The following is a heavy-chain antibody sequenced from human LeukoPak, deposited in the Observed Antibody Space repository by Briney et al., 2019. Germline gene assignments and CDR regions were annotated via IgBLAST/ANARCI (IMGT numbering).Heavy chain of an antibody. J-gene: IGHJ4*02. V-gene: IGHV4-59*12. Sequence: PSETLSLTRTVSGGSISSYYWSWIRQPPGKGLEWIGYIYYSGSTNYNPSLKSRVTMSVDTSKKQFSLKLSSVTAADTAVYYCARDTISGHFDYWGQGTLVTVSS. CDR3: ARDTISGHFDY. CDR1: GGSISSYY. D-gene: IGHD6-25*01. CDR2: IYYSGST.